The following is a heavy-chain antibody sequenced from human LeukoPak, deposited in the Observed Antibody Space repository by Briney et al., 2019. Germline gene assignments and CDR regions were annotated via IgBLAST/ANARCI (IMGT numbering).Heavy chain of an antibody. J-gene: IGHJ6*04. V-gene: IGHV3-33*01. D-gene: IGHD3-9*01. CDR1: AFTFSSYG. Sequence: GRSLRLSCAASAFTFSSYGIHWVRQAPGKGLEWVAVIWYDGSNKYYADSVKGRFTISRDNSKNTLYLQMNSLRAEDTAVYYCAREIGYYDILTGYYYYYYGMDVWGKGTTVTVSS. CDR3: AREIGYYDILTGYYYYYYGMDV. CDR2: IWYDGSNK.